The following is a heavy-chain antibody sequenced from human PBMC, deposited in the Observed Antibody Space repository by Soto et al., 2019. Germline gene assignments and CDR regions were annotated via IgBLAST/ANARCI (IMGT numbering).Heavy chain of an antibody. CDR3: ARGGYYDSSGSRNYYYYGMNV. CDR2: ISAYDGNT. Sequence: ASVKVSCKASGYTFTSYHMHWVRQAPGQGLEWMGWISAYDGNTNYAQILQGRVSMTTDTSANTAYMELRSLRADDTAMYYCARGGYYDSSGSRNYYYYGMNVWGQGTTVTVSS. D-gene: IGHD3-22*01. V-gene: IGHV1-18*04. J-gene: IGHJ6*02. CDR1: GYTFTSYH.